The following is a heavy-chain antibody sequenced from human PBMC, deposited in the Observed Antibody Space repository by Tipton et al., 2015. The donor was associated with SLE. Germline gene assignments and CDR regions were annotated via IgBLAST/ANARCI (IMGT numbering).Heavy chain of an antibody. D-gene: IGHD1-1*01. CDR2: IYSGGNT. V-gene: IGHV3-53*04. CDR1: GFTVSSKY. Sequence: VQLVQSGGGLVQPGGSLRLSCAASGFTVSSKYMSWVRQPPGKGLEWVSVIYSGGNTNYADSVKGRFTISRHNSKNTLYLQMNSLRAEDTAVYYCARELEGEAFDIWGQGTMVTVSS. CDR3: ARELEGEAFDI. J-gene: IGHJ3*02.